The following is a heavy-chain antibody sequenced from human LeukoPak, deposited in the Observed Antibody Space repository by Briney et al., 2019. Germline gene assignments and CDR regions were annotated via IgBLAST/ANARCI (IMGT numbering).Heavy chain of an antibody. J-gene: IGHJ4*02. CDR2: IYTSGST. V-gene: IGHV4-4*07. CDR1: GGSIKNYY. CDR3: ARTYCSGGSCFLDY. Sequence: PSETLSLTCAVSGGSIKNYYWTWIRQSAGKGLEWIGRIYTSGSTNYNPSLKSRVTISVDTSKNQFSLKLSSVTAADTAVYYCARTYCSGGSCFLDYWGQGTLVTVSS. D-gene: IGHD2-15*01.